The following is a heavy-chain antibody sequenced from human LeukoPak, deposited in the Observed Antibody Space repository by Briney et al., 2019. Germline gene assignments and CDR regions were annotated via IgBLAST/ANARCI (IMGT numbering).Heavy chain of an antibody. V-gene: IGHV1-8*01. CDR3: ARVGGDGYNYVDY. J-gene: IGHJ4*02. CDR2: MNPNTGNT. CDR1: GFPFTRYD. Sequence: ASVKVSCKASGFPFTRYDINWVRQTSAQGLEWMGWMNPNTGNTGYAQKFQGRVTMTRDTSTSTAYMELSSLRSEDTAVYYCARVGGDGYNYVDYWGQGTLVTVSS. D-gene: IGHD5-24*01.